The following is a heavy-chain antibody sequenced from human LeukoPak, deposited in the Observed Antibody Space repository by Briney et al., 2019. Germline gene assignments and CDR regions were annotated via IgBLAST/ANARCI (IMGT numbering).Heavy chain of an antibody. CDR3: ARIGYGSGSPTNL. J-gene: IGHJ5*02. V-gene: IGHV4-61*02. Sequence: SETLSLTCTVSGGSISSGSYYWRWIRQPAGKGLEWIGRMYIRGSTDYNPSIKSRVTISVDTAKNPFSLKLNSVTAADTAVYYCARIGYGSGSPTNLWGQGTLVTVSS. CDR1: GGSISSGSYY. CDR2: MYIRGST. D-gene: IGHD3-10*01.